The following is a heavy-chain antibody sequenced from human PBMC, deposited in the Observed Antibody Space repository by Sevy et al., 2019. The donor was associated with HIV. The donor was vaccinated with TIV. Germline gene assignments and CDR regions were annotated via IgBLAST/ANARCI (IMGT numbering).Heavy chain of an antibody. CDR3: AKGGYSSSPRSYYYYLDV. Sequence: GGSLRLSCAASGFTFSSYGMHWVRQAPGKGLEWVAVISYDGSNKYYADSVKGRFTISRENSKNTLYLQMNSLRAEDTAVYYCAKGGYSSSPRSYYYYLDVWGKGTTVTVSS. CDR1: GFTFSSYG. D-gene: IGHD6-6*01. J-gene: IGHJ6*03. CDR2: ISYDGSNK. V-gene: IGHV3-30*18.